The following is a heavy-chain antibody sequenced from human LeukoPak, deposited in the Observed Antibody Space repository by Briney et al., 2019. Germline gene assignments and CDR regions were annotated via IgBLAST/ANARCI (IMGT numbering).Heavy chain of an antibody. D-gene: IGHD3-10*01. CDR2: ITSSSSYI. J-gene: IGHJ6*03. CDR3: AKPGRLNYSGSGSHYYYYYMDV. CDR1: RGSIFSSNW. V-gene: IGHV3-21*01. Sequence: GTLSLTCAVSRGSIFSSNWWSWVRQPPGKGLEWVSSITSSSSYIYYADSVKGRFTISRDNSKNTLYLQMNSLRAEDTAVYYCAKPGRLNYSGSGSHYYYYYMDVWGKGTTVTVSS.